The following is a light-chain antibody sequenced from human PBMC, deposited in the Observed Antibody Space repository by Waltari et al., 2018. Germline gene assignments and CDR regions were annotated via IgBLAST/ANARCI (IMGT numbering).Light chain of an antibody. CDR2: GAS. Sequence: EIVMTQSPATLSVSPGARATPSCRASQSVSNNLAWYQQKPGQAPRLLIYGASTRATGIPDRFSGSGSGTEFTLTISSMQSEDFAVYYCQQYNNWPLTFGGGTKVEIK. CDR1: QSVSNN. CDR3: QQYNNWPLT. J-gene: IGKJ4*01. V-gene: IGKV3-15*01.